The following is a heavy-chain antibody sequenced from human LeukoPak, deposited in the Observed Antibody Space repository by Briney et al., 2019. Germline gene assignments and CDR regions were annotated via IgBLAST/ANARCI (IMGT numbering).Heavy chain of an antibody. V-gene: IGHV3-23*01. D-gene: IGHD6-19*01. CDR1: GFTFSSYA. Sequence: GGSLRLSCAASGFTFSSYAMSWVRQASGKGLEWVSAISGSGGSTYYADSVKGRFTISRDNSKNTLYLQMNSLRAEDTAVYYCAKDPQQWLVQGFDPWGQGTLVTVSS. CDR2: ISGSGGST. J-gene: IGHJ5*02. CDR3: AKDPQQWLVQGFDP.